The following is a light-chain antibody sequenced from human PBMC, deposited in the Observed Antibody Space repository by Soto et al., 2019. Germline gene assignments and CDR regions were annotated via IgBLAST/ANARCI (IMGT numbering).Light chain of an antibody. Sequence: EIVLTQSPGTLSLSPGERATLSCRASQSVSSSYLAWYQQKPGQAPRLLIYGASSRATGIPDRFSGSGSETDFTLTISRLEPEDFAVYYCQQYGSSPKTFGQGTTVEIK. CDR1: QSVSSSY. CDR3: QQYGSSPKT. J-gene: IGKJ1*01. V-gene: IGKV3-20*01. CDR2: GAS.